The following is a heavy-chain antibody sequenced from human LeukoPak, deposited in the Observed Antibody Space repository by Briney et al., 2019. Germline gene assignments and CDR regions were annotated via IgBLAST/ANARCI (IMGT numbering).Heavy chain of an antibody. D-gene: IGHD2-2*02. CDR1: GGSFSGYY. CDR3: ARGGGYCSSTSCYTWDY. Sequence: SETLSLTCAAYGGSFSGYYWSWIRQPPGKGLEWIGEINHSGSTNYNPSLKSRVTISVDTSKNQFSLKLSSVTAADTAVYYCARGGGYCSSTSCYTWDYWGQGTLVTVSS. CDR2: INHSGST. J-gene: IGHJ4*02. V-gene: IGHV4-34*01.